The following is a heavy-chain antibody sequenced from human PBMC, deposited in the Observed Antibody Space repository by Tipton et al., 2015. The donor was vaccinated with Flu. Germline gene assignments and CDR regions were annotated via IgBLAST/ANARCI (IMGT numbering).Heavy chain of an antibody. Sequence: GLVKPSETLSLTCDVSGYSIRSGYSWGWIRQPPEKGLEWIGSMNHLGTTYHNPSLKSRVTMSVEMSKNQISLRVTSVTAADTAVYYCARLGYFDRSGFFFDYWGQGALVTVSS. CDR1: GYSIRSGYS. D-gene: IGHD3-22*01. CDR2: MNHLGTT. V-gene: IGHV4-38-2*01. J-gene: IGHJ4*02. CDR3: ARLGYFDRSGFFFDY.